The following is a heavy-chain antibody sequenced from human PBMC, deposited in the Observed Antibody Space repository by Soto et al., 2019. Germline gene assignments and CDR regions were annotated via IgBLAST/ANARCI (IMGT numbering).Heavy chain of an antibody. CDR2: IRPSRTTM. CDR1: GFTFSDYY. V-gene: IGHV3-11*01. Sequence: QVHLVESGGCFVKPGGSLRLSCAASGFTFSDYYISWIRQTPEKGLDWVSYIRPSRTTMYYADSVNGRFTISRDNAKNSLWLQMNSLRAEDTAVYYCARRHYGLDVRGQGATVTVSS. CDR3: ARRHYGLDV. J-gene: IGHJ6*02.